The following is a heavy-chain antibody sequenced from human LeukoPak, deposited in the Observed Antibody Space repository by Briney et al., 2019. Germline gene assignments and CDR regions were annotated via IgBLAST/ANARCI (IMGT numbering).Heavy chain of an antibody. V-gene: IGHV1-2*02. J-gene: IGHJ4*02. CDR3: ARGGPEWLLSSYFDY. Sequence: ASVKVSCKASGYTFTGYYMHWVRQAPGQGLEWMGWINPNSGGTNYAQKFQGRVTMTRNTSISTAYMELSRLRSDDTAVYYCARGGPEWLLSSYFDYWGQGTLVTVSS. CDR1: GYTFTGYY. CDR2: INPNSGGT. D-gene: IGHD3-3*01.